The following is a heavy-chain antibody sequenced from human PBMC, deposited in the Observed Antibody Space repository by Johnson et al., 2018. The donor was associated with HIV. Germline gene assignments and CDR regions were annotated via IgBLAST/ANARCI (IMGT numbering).Heavy chain of an antibody. J-gene: IGHJ3*02. CDR2: IYSGGST. V-gene: IGHV3-66*01. D-gene: IGHD2/OR15-2a*01. CDR3: AGAPGGILPDAFDI. CDR1: GFTVSSNY. Sequence: VQLVESGGGLVQPGGSLRLSCAASGFTVSSNYMSWVRQAPGKGLEWVSVIYSGGSTYYADPVKGRFTISSDNSKNTLYLQMNSRRAEDTAVYYCAGAPGGILPDAFDIWGQGTMVTVSS.